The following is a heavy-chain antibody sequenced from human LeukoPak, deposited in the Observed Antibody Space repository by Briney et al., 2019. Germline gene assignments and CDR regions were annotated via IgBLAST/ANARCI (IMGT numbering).Heavy chain of an antibody. V-gene: IGHV1-69*05. CDR3: ARDGRKVIAAAFWFDP. D-gene: IGHD6-13*01. CDR1: GGTFSSYA. Sequence: SVKVSCKASGGTFSSYAISWVRQAPGQGLEWMGRIIPIFGTANYAQKFQGRVTITTDESTSTAYMELSSPRSEDTAVYYCARDGRKVIAAAFWFDPWGQGTLVTVSS. CDR2: IIPIFGTA. J-gene: IGHJ5*02.